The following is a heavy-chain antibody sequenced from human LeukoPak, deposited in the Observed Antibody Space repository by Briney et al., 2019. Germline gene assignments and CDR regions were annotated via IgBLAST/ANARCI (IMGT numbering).Heavy chain of an antibody. CDR1: GFTFSSYA. Sequence: GGSLRLSCAASGFTFSSYAMSWVRQAPGKGLEWVSVIYSGGNTYYADSVKGRFTISRDNSKNTLSLQMNSLRAEDTAVYYYARGGVARSFDIWGQGTMVTVSS. V-gene: IGHV3-66*01. D-gene: IGHD3-3*01. J-gene: IGHJ3*02. CDR3: ARGGVARSFDI. CDR2: IYSGGNT.